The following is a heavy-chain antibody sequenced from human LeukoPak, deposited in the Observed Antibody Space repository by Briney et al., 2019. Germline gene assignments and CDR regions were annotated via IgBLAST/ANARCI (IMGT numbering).Heavy chain of an antibody. J-gene: IGHJ4*02. CDR2: IRHSGGTT. CDR1: GFIFSNFA. CDR3: AKGNSGGNFFDN. D-gene: IGHD1-7*01. Sequence: GGSLRLSCATSGFIFSNFAMSWVRQAPGKGLEWLSAIRHSGGTTYYADSVEGRFTISSDNSRNTVDLQMNSLRAEDTAVYYCAKGNSGGNFFDNWGQGTLLTVSS. V-gene: IGHV3-23*01.